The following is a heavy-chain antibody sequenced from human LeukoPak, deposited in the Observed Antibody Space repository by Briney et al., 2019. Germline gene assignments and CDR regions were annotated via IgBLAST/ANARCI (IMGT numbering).Heavy chain of an antibody. CDR1: GGSFSGYY. D-gene: IGHD3-9*01. J-gene: IGHJ4*02. CDR3: ARGYLGYYDILTGYLD. V-gene: IGHV4-34*01. Sequence: KPSETLSLTCAVYGGSFSGYYWSWIRQPPGKGLEWIGEINRSGSTNYNPSLKSRVTISVDTSKNQFSLKLSSVTAADTAVYYCARGYLGYYDILTGYLDWGQGTLVTVSS. CDR2: INRSGST.